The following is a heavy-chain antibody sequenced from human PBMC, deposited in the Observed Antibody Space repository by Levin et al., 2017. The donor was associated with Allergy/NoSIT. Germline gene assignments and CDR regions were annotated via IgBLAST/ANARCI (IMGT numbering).Heavy chain of an antibody. V-gene: IGHV3-15*01. CDR3: TTSIAATTHDAFDI. CDR1: GFTFSNAW. D-gene: IGHD6-13*01. J-gene: IGHJ3*02. CDR2: IKSKTDGGTT. Sequence: NPGESLKISCAASGFTFSNAWMSWVRQAPGKGLEWVGRIKSKTDGGTTDYAAPVKGRFTISRDDSKNTLYLQMNSLKTEDTAVYYCTTSIAATTHDAFDIWGQGTMVTVSS.